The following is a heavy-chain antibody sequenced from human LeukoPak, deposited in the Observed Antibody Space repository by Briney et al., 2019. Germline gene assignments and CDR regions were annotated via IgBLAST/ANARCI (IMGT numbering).Heavy chain of an antibody. CDR3: AGGDIVVVVAATWDY. V-gene: IGHV1-3*01. CDR1: GYTFTSYA. Sequence: ASVKVSCKASGYTFTSYAMHWVRQAPGQRLEWMGWINAGNGNTKYSQKFQGRVTITRDTSASTAYMELSSLRSEDTAVYYCAGGDIVVVVAATWDYWGQGTLVTVSS. J-gene: IGHJ4*02. CDR2: INAGNGNT. D-gene: IGHD2-15*01.